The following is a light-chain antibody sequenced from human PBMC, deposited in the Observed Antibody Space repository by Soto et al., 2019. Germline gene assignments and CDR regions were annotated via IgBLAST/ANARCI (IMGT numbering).Light chain of an antibody. V-gene: IGLV2-14*01. Sequence: QSVLTQPASLSGSPGQSITISCTGTSSDIGAYDYVSWFQQHPGKAPKLMISEVNNRPSGVSNRFSGSKSGNTAYLTISGLRSEDEPDYYCTTWDASLRGYVFGTRTQGTV. J-gene: IGLJ1*01. CDR2: EVN. CDR3: TTWDASLRGYV. CDR1: SSDIGAYDY.